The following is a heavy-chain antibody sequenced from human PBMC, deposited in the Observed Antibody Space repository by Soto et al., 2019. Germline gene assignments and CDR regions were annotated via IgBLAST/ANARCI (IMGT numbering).Heavy chain of an antibody. Sequence: EVHVVESGGGLVKPGGSLRLSCAASGFTFSNYIMNWVRQAPGKGLEWVSSISSTSSHIYYADSVKGRFTISRDNAKNSLYLQMNSLRDEDTAVYYCAREWEYTSGKPFDSWGQGTLVIVSS. D-gene: IGHD1-26*01. V-gene: IGHV3-21*01. J-gene: IGHJ4*02. CDR3: AREWEYTSGKPFDS. CDR2: ISSTSSHI. CDR1: GFTFSNYI.